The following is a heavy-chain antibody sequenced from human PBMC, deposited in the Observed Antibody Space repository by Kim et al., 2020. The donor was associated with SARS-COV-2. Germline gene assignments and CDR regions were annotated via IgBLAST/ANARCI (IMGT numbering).Heavy chain of an antibody. V-gene: IGHV1-69*13. CDR1: GGTFSSYA. J-gene: IGHJ6*02. CDR2: IIPIFGTA. Sequence: SVKVSCKASGGTFSSYAISWVRQAPGQGLEWMGGIIPIFGTANYAQKFQGRVTITADESTSTAYMELSSLRSEDTAVYYCARDHVDVTVVPAAMPLLYYYYGMDVWGQGTTVTVSS. D-gene: IGHD2-2*01. CDR3: ARDHVDVTVVPAAMPLLYYYYGMDV.